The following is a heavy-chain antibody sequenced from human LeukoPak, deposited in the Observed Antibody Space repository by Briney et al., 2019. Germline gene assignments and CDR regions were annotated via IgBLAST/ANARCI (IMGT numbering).Heavy chain of an antibody. CDR1: GYTFTHYD. J-gene: IGHJ5*02. CDR2: MSPDSGYT. V-gene: IGHV1-8*03. Sequence: ASVKVSCKASGYTFTHYDINWVRQASGQGLEWMGWMSPDSGYTGYSQKFQGRVSITRDTSIGTGYLELSSLRSDDTGVYYCARNPYETGHFDPWGQGTLVTVSS. CDR3: ARNPYETGHFDP. D-gene: IGHD3-3*01.